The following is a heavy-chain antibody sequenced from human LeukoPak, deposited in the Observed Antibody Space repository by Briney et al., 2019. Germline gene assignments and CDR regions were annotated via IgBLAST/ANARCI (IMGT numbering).Heavy chain of an antibody. CDR1: GYTFTGYY. J-gene: IGHJ6*03. CDR3: ARDKRFLEWGPLYYYYMDV. D-gene: IGHD3-3*01. Sequence: ASVKVSCKASGYTFTGYYMHWVRQAPGQGLEWMGWINPNSGGTNYAQKFQGRVTMTRDTSISTAYMELSRLRSDDTAVYYCARDKRFLEWGPLYYYYMDVWGKGTTVTVSS. CDR2: INPNSGGT. V-gene: IGHV1-2*02.